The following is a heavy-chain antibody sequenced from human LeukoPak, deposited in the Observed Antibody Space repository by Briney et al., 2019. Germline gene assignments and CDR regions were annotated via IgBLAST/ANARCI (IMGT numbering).Heavy chain of an antibody. D-gene: IGHD3-22*01. J-gene: IGHJ4*02. CDR3: AKDGYIDISAYYKGYFDS. CDR1: GFTFSSYA. Sequence: GGSLRLSCAASGFTFSSYAMSWVRQAPGKGLEWVSGISGSGGNSYYADSVKGRFTISRDNSKNTLFLQMNSLRAEDTAVYYCAKDGYIDISAYYKGYFDSWGQGTLVTVSS. V-gene: IGHV3-23*01. CDR2: ISGSGGNS.